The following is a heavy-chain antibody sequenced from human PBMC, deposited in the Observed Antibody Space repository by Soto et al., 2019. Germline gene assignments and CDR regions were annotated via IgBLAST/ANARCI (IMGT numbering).Heavy chain of an antibody. D-gene: IGHD3-10*01. V-gene: IGHV1-18*01. CDR2: IITNIGTT. J-gene: IGHJ6*02. CDR1: GYTFTSYG. CDR3: ASGTVRFGELFYYYGMDV. Sequence: ASVKVYCKASGYTFTSYGSSWVRQAPGQGHEWMGWIITNIGTTNYAQKFQGRVTMTADKSTSTAYMELSSLRSEDTAVYYCASGTVRFGELFYYYGMDVWGQGTTVTVSS.